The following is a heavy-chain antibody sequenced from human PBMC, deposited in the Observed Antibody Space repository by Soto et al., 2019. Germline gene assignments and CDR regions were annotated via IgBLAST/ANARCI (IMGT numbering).Heavy chain of an antibody. CDR3: ARHSTNSSWYSDNWSDP. V-gene: IGHV4-59*08. CDR2: IYLGGSI. CDR1: GASISSYY. D-gene: IGHD6-13*01. Sequence: SETLSLTCSVSGASISSYYYTWIRQTPGKGLEWIGYIYLGGSINYNPSFKSRVIISVDTSKNQFSLRLSSVTAADTAVYYCARHSTNSSWYSDNWSDPWGQGTLVTVS. J-gene: IGHJ5*02.